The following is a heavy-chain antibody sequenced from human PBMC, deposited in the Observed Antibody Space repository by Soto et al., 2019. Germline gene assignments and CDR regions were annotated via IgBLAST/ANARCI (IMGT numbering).Heavy chain of an antibody. CDR2: FSGSGGGT. CDR1: GFSFSSHV. CDR3: AKGWCDS. V-gene: IGHV3-23*01. J-gene: IGHJ5*01. Sequence: EVQLLDSGGDLEQPGGSLRLSCAASGFSFSSHVMSWVRQAPGKGLEWVSSFSGSGGGTYYADSVKGRFIISRDNSKNTLDLQMNSLRVEDTAVYYCAKGWCDSWGQGTLVTVSS.